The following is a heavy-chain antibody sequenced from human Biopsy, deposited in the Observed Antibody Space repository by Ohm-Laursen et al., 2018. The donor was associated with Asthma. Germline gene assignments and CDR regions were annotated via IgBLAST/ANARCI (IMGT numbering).Heavy chain of an antibody. Sequence: ASVKVSCKTSGYTFTAYYIHWVRQAPGQGLEWMGRINPSSGDTNYPQNFQGRVTVTRDTSIRTAYMELTRLRSDDTAVYYCARSSHINWGGYFDYWGQGTLVTVSS. J-gene: IGHJ4*02. D-gene: IGHD7-27*01. CDR1: GYTFTAYY. CDR3: ARSSHINWGGYFDY. CDR2: INPSSGDT. V-gene: IGHV1-2*06.